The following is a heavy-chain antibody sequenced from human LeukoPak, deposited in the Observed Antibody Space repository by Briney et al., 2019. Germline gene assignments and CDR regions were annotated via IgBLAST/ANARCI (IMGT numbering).Heavy chain of an antibody. CDR3: AKDKRWRFGELFEGPFDL. Sequence: PGRSLRPSFAVSALTFSTNGMQWVRQPPGKGPEWVAAISEDGSNKNSAASVKCPYNNSSDNTNNTLYLPMNRLRAQHTAVDYCAKDKRWRFGELFEGPFDLWGKGTLVTVS. CDR1: ALTFSTNG. V-gene: IGHV3-30*18. J-gene: IGHJ4*02. D-gene: IGHD3-10*01. CDR2: ISEDGSNK.